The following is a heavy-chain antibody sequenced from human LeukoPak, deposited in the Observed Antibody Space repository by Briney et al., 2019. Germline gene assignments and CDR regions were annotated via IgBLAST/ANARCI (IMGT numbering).Heavy chain of an antibody. CDR1: GLTFGDYA. J-gene: IGHJ5*02. V-gene: IGHV3-49*04. D-gene: IGHD2-2*01. Sequence: GGSLRLSCTASGLTFGDYAMSWVRQAPGKGLEWVGFIRNKADGGTTEYAASMKGRFTISRDDSKSIAYLQMNSLKTEDTAVHYCTRLDYYCSSNRCDYNWFDPWGQGTLVTVSS. CDR2: IRNKADGGTT. CDR3: TRLDYYCSSNRCDYNWFDP.